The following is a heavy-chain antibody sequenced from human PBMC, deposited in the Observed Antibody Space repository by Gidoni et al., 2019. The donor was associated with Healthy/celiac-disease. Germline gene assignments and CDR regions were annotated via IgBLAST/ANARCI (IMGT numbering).Heavy chain of an antibody. V-gene: IGHV4-30-4*01. CDR2: IYDSGST. J-gene: IGHJ4*02. D-gene: IGHD1-1*01. CDR1: GASLSSGDYY. Sequence: QVQLQESGPGLVKPSQNLSLTCTVSGASLSSGDYYWSWIRQPPGKALEWIGYIYDSGSTYYNPSLKSRVTISVDTSKNQFSLKLSSVTAADTAVYYCARAGNDDDGYYFDYWGQGTLVTVSS. CDR3: ARAGNDDDGYYFDY.